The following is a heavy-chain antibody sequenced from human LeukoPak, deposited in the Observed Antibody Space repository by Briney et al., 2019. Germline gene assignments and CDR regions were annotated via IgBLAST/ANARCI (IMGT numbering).Heavy chain of an antibody. CDR3: AREFRGYSGYEPSPFDY. D-gene: IGHD5-12*01. V-gene: IGHV1-18*01. Sequence: ASVKVSCKASGYTLTSYGISWVRQAPGQGLEWMGWISTYNGNTNYAEKLQGRVTMTRDTSTSTAYMELRSLRSEDTAVYYCAREFRGYSGYEPSPFDYWGRGTLVTVSS. CDR2: ISTYNGNT. J-gene: IGHJ4*02. CDR1: GYTLTSYG.